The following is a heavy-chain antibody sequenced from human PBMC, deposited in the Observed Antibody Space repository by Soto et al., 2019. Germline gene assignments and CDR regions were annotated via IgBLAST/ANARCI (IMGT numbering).Heavy chain of an antibody. CDR1: GGSISGDY. CDR3: ARAYYDRSGDAVDP. V-gene: IGHV4-59*08. D-gene: IGHD3-22*01. CDR2: IYYSGSI. Sequence: SETLSLTCTVSGGSISGDYWSWIRQPPGKGLEWIGHIYYSGSINYNPSLKSRVTISVDTSNNQFSLKLSSVTAADTAVYYCARAYYDRSGDAVDPRGQGTPVTVSS. J-gene: IGHJ5*02.